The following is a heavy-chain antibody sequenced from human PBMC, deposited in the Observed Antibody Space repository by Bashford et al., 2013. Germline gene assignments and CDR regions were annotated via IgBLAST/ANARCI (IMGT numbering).Heavy chain of an antibody. D-gene: IGHD5-18*01. CDR2: ISAYNGNT. CDR1: GYTFTSYG. CDR3: ARERIQLWLVAPYYYYGMDV. J-gene: IGHJ6*02. V-gene: IGHV1-18*01. Sequence: VASVKVSCKASGYTFTSYGISWVRQAPGQGLEWMGWISAYNGNTNYAQKLQGRVTMTTDTSTSTAYMELRSLRSDDTAVYYCARERIQLWLVAPYYYYGMDVWGQGTTVTVSS.